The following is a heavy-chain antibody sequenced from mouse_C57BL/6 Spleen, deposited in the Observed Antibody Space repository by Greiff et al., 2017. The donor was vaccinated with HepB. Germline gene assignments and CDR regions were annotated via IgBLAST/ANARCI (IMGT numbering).Heavy chain of an antibody. CDR1: GYTFTDYN. CDR3: ARSPHYGNYEEDY. CDR2: INPNNGGT. D-gene: IGHD2-1*01. J-gene: IGHJ2*01. Sequence: EVQLMESGPELVKPGASVKMSCKASGYTFTDYNMHWVKQSHGKSLEWIGYINPNNGGTSYNQKFKGKATVTVNKSSSTAYMELRSLTSEDSAVYYCARSPHYGNYEEDYWGQGTTLTVSS. V-gene: IGHV1-22*01.